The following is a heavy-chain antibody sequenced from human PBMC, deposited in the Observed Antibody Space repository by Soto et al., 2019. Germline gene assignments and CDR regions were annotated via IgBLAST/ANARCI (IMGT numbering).Heavy chain of an antibody. CDR2: SSGSGGST. J-gene: IGHJ4*02. CDR1: GFTFSSYA. Sequence: GGSLRLSCAASGFTFSSYAMSWVRPAPGKGLEWVSASSGSGGSTYYADSVKGRFTISRDNYKNTLYLQMSSLRAEDTAVYYCAKVGGPRDSLSSSLPYYFDYWGQGTLVTVSS. D-gene: IGHD6-6*01. V-gene: IGHV3-23*01. CDR3: AKVGGPRDSLSSSLPYYFDY.